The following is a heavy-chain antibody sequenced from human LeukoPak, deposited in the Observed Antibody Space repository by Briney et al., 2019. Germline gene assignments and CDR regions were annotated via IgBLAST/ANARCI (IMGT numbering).Heavy chain of an antibody. Sequence: SETLSLTCAVYGGSFSGYYWSWIRQPPGKGLEWIGEINHSGSTNYNPSLKSRVTISVDTSKNQFSLKLSSVTAADTAVHYCASSSIAVAGSDYWGQGTLVTVSS. CDR2: INHSGST. J-gene: IGHJ4*02. V-gene: IGHV4-34*01. CDR3: ASSSIAVAGSDY. CDR1: GGSFSGYY. D-gene: IGHD6-19*01.